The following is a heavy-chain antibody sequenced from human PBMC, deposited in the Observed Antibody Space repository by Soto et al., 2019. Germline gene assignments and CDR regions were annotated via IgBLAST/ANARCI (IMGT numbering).Heavy chain of an antibody. CDR1: GGSISSGDYY. V-gene: IGHV4-30-4*01. J-gene: IGHJ4*02. Sequence: PSETLSLTCTVSGGSISSGDYYWSWIRQPPGKGLEWIGYIYYSGSTYYNPSLKSRVTISVDTSKNQFSLKLSSVTAADTAVYYCARDLGPDYYDSSKENCWGQGTLVTVSS. D-gene: IGHD3-22*01. CDR3: ARDLGPDYYDSSKENC. CDR2: IYYSGST.